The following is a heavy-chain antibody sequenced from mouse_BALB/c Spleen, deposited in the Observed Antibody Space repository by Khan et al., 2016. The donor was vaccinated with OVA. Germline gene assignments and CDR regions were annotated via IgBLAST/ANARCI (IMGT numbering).Heavy chain of an antibody. V-gene: IGHV2-6-4*01. CDR3: ARNHYGGGYWYFDL. Sequence: QVQLNQSGPGLVAPSQSLSITCTVSGFSLSRYSVHWVRQPPGKGLEWLGMIWGDGSTDYNSPLKSRLSISKDNSKSQVFLKMNSLQTDDTAMYYCARNHYGGGYWYFDLWGAGTTVTVSS. D-gene: IGHD1-1*01. CDR1: GFSLSRYS. J-gene: IGHJ1*01. CDR2: IWGDGST.